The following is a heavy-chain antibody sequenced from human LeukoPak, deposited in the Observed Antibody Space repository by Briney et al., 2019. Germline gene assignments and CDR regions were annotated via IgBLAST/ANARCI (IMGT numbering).Heavy chain of an antibody. J-gene: IGHJ4*02. Sequence: PSETLSLTCTVSGGSISSGSYYWSWIRQPAGKGLEWIGRIYTSGSTNYNPSLKSRVTISVDTSKNQFSLKLSSVTAADTAVYYCARDSEGQNVPYWGQGTLVTVPS. V-gene: IGHV4-61*02. CDR1: GGSISSGSYY. CDR3: ARDSEGQNVPY. D-gene: IGHD3-10*01. CDR2: IYTSGST.